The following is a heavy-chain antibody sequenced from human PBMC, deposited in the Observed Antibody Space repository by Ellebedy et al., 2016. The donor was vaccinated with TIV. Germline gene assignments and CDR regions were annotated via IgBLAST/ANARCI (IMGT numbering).Heavy chain of an antibody. CDR1: GGTFSSYA. CDR3: ARDEWVGYCSGGSCSPYGMDV. CDR2: IIPIFGTA. Sequence: SVKVSXXASGGTFSSYAISWVRQAPGQGLEWMGGIIPIFGTANYAQKFQGRVTITADESTSTAYMELSSLRSEDTAVYYCARDEWVGYCSGGSCSPYGMDVWGQGTTVTVSS. D-gene: IGHD2-15*01. J-gene: IGHJ6*02. V-gene: IGHV1-69*13.